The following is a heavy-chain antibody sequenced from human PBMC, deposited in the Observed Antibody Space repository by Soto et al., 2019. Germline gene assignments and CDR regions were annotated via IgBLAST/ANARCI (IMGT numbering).Heavy chain of an antibody. Sequence: ALVKVSSKASGYTFTSYDINWVRQATGQGLEWMGWMNPNSGNTGYAQKFQGRVTMTRNTSISTAYMELSSLRSEDTAVYYCARGHRAARLAPMPSYYYGMEGWGQGTTVTVSS. V-gene: IGHV1-8*01. CDR3: ARGHRAARLAPMPSYYYGMEG. J-gene: IGHJ6*02. CDR1: GYTFTSYD. CDR2: MNPNSGNT. D-gene: IGHD6-6*01.